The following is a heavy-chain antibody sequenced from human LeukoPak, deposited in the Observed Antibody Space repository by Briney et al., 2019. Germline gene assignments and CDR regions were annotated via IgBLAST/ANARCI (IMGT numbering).Heavy chain of an antibody. CDR2: IYYSGNP. V-gene: IGHV4-61*01. CDR3: ARGPTYYYDSSGYYGAYYYYGMDV. CDR1: GGSVSSGSYY. J-gene: IGHJ6*02. D-gene: IGHD3-22*01. Sequence: PSETLSLTCTVSGGSVSSGSYYWRWLRQPPGKGVEWIGHIYYSGNPHYNLSLKSRLTISVDTSKHQFSLKLSSVTAADTAVYYCARGPTYYYDSSGYYGAYYYYGMDVWGQGTTVTVSS.